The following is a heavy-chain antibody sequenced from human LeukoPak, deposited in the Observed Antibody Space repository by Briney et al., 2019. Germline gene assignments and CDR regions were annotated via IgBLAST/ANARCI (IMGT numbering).Heavy chain of an antibody. CDR1: GGSISSGGYY. D-gene: IGHD3-10*01. CDR3: AKDSWYYYGSGSYLDY. J-gene: IGHJ4*02. Sequence: PSETLSLTCTVSGGSISSGGYYWSWIRQHPGKGLEWIGYIYYSGSTYYNPSLKSRVTISVDTSKNQSSLKLSSVTAADTAVYYCAKDSWYYYGSGSYLDYWGQGTLVTVSS. V-gene: IGHV4-31*03. CDR2: IYYSGST.